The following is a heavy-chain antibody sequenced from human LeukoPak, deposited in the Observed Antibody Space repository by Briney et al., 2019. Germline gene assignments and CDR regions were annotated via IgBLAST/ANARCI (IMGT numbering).Heavy chain of an antibody. D-gene: IGHD3-10*01. CDR3: ARRYYYGSGSYYPKYYFDY. J-gene: IGHJ4*02. V-gene: IGHV5-51*01. CDR2: IYPGDSDT. CDR1: GYSFTNYW. Sequence: GESLKISCKSSGYSFTNYWIAWVRQMPGKGLEWMGIIYPGDSDTRYSPSFQGLVTISADKSISTAYLQWSSLKASDTAMYYCARRYYYGSGSYYPKYYFDYWGQGTLVTVSS.